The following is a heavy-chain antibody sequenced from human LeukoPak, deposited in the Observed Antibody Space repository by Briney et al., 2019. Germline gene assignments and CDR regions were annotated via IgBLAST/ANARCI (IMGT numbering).Heavy chain of an antibody. D-gene: IGHD3-22*01. J-gene: IGHJ4*02. CDR3: ARDRVDYYDSSGYYVCDY. V-gene: IGHV1-2*02. Sequence: SVKVSCKASGYTFTGYYMHWVRQAPGQGLEWMGWINPNSGGTNYAQKFQGRVTMTRDTSISTAYMELSRLRSDDTAVYYCARDRVDYYDSSGYYVCDYWGQGTLVTVSS. CDR1: GYTFTGYY. CDR2: INPNSGGT.